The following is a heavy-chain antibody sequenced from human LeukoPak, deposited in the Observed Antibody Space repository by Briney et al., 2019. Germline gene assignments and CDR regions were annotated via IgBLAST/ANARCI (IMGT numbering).Heavy chain of an antibody. J-gene: IGHJ4*02. V-gene: IGHV1-2*02. CDR2: INPNSGGT. D-gene: IGHD1-26*01. Sequence: ASVKVSCKASGYTFTGNYMHWVRQAPGQGLEWMGWINPNSGGTNYAQKFQGRVTMTRDTSISTAYMELSRLRSDDTAVYYCAREDGWATGYYFDYWGQGTLVTVSS. CDR1: GYTFTGNY. CDR3: AREDGWATGYYFDY.